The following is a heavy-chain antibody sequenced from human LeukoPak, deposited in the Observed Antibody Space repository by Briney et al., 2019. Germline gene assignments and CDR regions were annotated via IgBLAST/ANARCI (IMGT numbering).Heavy chain of an antibody. Sequence: GGSLRLSCAASGFTFSNAWMSRVRQAPGKGLEWVGRIKSKTDGGTTDYAAPVKGRFTISRDDSKNTLYLQMNSLKTEDTAVYYCTTLGYSSSWTPPYYGMDVWGQGTTVTVSS. CDR2: IKSKTDGGTT. D-gene: IGHD6-13*01. CDR3: TTLGYSSSWTPPYYGMDV. V-gene: IGHV3-15*01. CDR1: GFTFSNAW. J-gene: IGHJ6*02.